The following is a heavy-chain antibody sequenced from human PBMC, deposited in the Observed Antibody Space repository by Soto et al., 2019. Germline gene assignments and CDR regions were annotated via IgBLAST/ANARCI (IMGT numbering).Heavy chain of an antibody. CDR2: ISSGSGNI. V-gene: IGHV3-48*04. D-gene: IGHD3-10*01. J-gene: IGHJ5*02. CDR3: ARTYGTGSLNWFDP. CDR1: GFIFSSYD. Sequence: EVQLVESGGGLVRPGGSLRLSCAASGFIFSSYDMNWVRQAPGKGLEWVSYISSGSGNILYADSVKGRFTISRDNAKNSLYLQMNSLRAEDTAVYYCARTYGTGSLNWFDPWGQGTLVTVSS.